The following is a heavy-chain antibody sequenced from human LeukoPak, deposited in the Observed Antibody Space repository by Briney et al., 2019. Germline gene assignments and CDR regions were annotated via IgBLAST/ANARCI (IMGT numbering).Heavy chain of an antibody. J-gene: IGHJ5*02. CDR1: GYTFTSYY. Sequence: ASVTVPCTASGYTFTSYYMHWVRQAPGQGLEWMGTINPSGGSRSYAQKFQGRVTMTRDTSTSTVYMELSSLRSEDTAVYFCARDACSSTICQAGGNWFDPWGQGTLVTVSS. CDR3: ARDACSSTICQAGGNWFDP. V-gene: IGHV1-46*01. CDR2: INPSGGSR. D-gene: IGHD2-2*01.